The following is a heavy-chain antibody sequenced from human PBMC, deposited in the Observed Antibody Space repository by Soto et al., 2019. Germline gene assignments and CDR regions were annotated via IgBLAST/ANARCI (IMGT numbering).Heavy chain of an antibody. J-gene: IGHJ4*02. V-gene: IGHV3-23*01. CDR3: AKDRSSTSCYAFDD. D-gene: IGHD2-2*01. CDR2: ISGSGGTT. Sequence: APGKGLEWVSAISGSGGTTHYADSVKGRFTISRDNSKNTLYLQMNSLRVEDTAVYYCAKDRSSTSCYAFDDWGQGSLVTVSS.